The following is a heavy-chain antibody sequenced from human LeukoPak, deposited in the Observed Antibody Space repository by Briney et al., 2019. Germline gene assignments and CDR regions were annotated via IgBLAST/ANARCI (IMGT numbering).Heavy chain of an antibody. D-gene: IGHD3-9*01. CDR1: GFTFSGYY. V-gene: IGHV3-11*01. CDR3: AKCILNGYYKGYMDV. J-gene: IGHJ6*03. CDR2: ISSSGSTI. Sequence: GGSLRLSCAASGFTFSGYYMSWIRQAPGKGLEWVSYISSSGSTIYYSDYVKGRLTISRDNSKNTLYLKMNSLRAEDTAVYYCAKCILNGYYKGYMDVWGKGTTVTISS.